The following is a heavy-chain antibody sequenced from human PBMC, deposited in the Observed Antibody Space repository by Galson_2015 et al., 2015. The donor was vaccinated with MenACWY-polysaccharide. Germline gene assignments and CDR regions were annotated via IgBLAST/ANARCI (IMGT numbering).Heavy chain of an antibody. V-gene: IGHV4-31*03. CDR2: IYYSGST. CDR1: GGSISSGGYY. D-gene: IGHD3-3*01. CDR3: ARDRSGPDTNWFDP. Sequence: TLSLTCTVSGGSISSGGYYWSWIRQHPGKGLEWIGYIYYSGSTYYNPSLKSRVTISVDTSKNQFSLKLSSVTAADTAVYYCARDRSGPDTNWFDPWGQGTLVTVSS. J-gene: IGHJ5*02.